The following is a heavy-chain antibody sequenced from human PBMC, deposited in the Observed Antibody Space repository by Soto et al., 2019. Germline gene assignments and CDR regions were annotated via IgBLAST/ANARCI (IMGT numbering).Heavy chain of an antibody. CDR3: AGALENPYFYYGLNV. CDR2: TTYDGGIK. CDR1: GFTFSSYG. D-gene: IGHD1-1*01. V-gene: IGHV3-30*03. J-gene: IGHJ6*02. Sequence: PGGSLRLSCAASGFTFSSYGMHWVRQAPGKGLEWVAATTYDGGIKHYVDSVKGRLTISRDNSKNTLYLQMNSLRVVDTATYYCAGALENPYFYYGLNVWGQGTTVTVSS.